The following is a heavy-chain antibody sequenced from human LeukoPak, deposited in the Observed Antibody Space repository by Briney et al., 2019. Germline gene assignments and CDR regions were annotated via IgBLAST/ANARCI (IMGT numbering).Heavy chain of an antibody. V-gene: IGHV1-69*11. CDR2: IIPILGTA. CDR1: GGTFSSYA. CDR3: ARVAGIRDDSSGYYD. D-gene: IGHD3-22*01. Sequence: SVKVSCKASGGTFSSYAISWVRQAPGQGLEWMGRIIPILGTANYAQKFQGRVTITADESTSTAYMELSSLRSEDTAVYYCARVAGIRDDSSGYYDWGQGTLVTVSS. J-gene: IGHJ4*02.